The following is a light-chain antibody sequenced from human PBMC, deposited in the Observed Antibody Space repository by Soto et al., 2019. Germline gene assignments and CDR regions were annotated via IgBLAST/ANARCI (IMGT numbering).Light chain of an antibody. V-gene: IGKV1-39*01. J-gene: IGKJ1*01. CDR3: QQSYNTPWT. CDR1: RSITGF. Sequence: DLQMTQSPSSLSASVGDKVTITCRTSRSITGFLHWYQQKPGHAPTLLIYGASYLRRGVPSRFSASGSGTDFTLTISSLQPEDYATYYCQQSYNTPWTFGQGTNVDVK. CDR2: GAS.